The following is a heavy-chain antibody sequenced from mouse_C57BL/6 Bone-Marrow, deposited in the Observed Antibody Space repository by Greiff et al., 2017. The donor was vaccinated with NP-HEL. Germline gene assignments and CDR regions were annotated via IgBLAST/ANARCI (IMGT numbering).Heavy chain of an antibody. CDR1: GYTFTDYY. J-gene: IGHJ2*01. CDR2: INPYNGGT. CDR3: ARRGRGVYYGNYLDY. D-gene: IGHD2-1*01. Sequence: EVKLQESGPVLVKPGASVKMSCKASGYTFTDYYMNWVKQSHGKSLEWIGVINPYNGGTSYNQKFKGKATLTVDKSSSTAYMELNSLTSEDSAVYYFARRGRGVYYGNYLDYWGQGTTLTVSS. V-gene: IGHV1-19*01.